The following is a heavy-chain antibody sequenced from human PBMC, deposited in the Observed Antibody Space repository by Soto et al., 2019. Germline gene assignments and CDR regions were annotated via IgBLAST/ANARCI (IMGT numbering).Heavy chain of an antibody. CDR1: GDSLSSGDYY. D-gene: IGHD6-13*01. CDR3: ARVSGSSWWVDS. Sequence: SETLSLTCTVSGDSLSSGDYYWTYIRQPPGKGLEWIGYIHYSGSTNYNPSLESRVTISADSSKNQFSLKVNSVTAADTAVYYCARVSGSSWWVDSWGQGTLVTVSS. J-gene: IGHJ4*02. CDR2: IHYSGST. V-gene: IGHV4-30-4*02.